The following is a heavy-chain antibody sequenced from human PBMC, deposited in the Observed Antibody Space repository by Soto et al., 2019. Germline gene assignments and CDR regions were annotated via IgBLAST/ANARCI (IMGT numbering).Heavy chain of an antibody. CDR3: ARDRSNTAMVVEPVPDAFDI. CDR1: GYTFTGYY. D-gene: IGHD5-18*01. J-gene: IGHJ3*02. V-gene: IGHV1-2*04. Sequence: ASVKVSCKASGYTFTGYYMHWVRQAPEQGLEWMGWINPNSGGTNYAQKFQGWVTMTRDTSISTAYMELSRLRSDDTAVYYCARDRSNTAMVVEPVPDAFDIWGQGTMVTVSS. CDR2: INPNSGGT.